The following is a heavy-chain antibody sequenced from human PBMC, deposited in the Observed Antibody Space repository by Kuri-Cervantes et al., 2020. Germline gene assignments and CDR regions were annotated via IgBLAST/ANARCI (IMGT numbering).Heavy chain of an antibody. D-gene: IGHD5-18*01. CDR1: GFTFSSYS. CDR3: ATLDTAVGGSYYNYYGMDV. V-gene: IGHV4-38-2*01. Sequence: ESLKISCAASGFTFSSYSMNWIRQPPGKGLEWIGSIYQSGSTYYNPSLKSRVSISVDTSKNQFALKLTSVTAADTAIYYCATLDTAVGGSYYNYYGMDVWGQGTTVTVSS. J-gene: IGHJ6*02. CDR2: IYQSGST.